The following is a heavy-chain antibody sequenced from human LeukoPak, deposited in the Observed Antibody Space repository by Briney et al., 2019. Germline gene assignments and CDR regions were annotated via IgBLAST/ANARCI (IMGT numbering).Heavy chain of an antibody. J-gene: IGHJ4*02. CDR1: GFTFSSYW. Sequence: GWSLRLSCAASGFTFSSYWMSWVRQAPGKGLEWVANIKKDGSEKYYVDPVKGRFTISRDNAKASLYLQMNSLRAEDTAVYYCARGGSSSWYYFDYWGQGTLVTVSS. D-gene: IGHD6-13*01. V-gene: IGHV3-7*04. CDR3: ARGGSSSWYYFDY. CDR2: IKKDGSEK.